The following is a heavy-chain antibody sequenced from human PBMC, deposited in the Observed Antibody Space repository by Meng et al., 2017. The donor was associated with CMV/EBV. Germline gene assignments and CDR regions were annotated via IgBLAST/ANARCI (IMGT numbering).Heavy chain of an antibody. CDR3: CAEGAFDI. Sequence: GESLKISCAASGFTFSSYWMSWVRQAPGKGLEWVANIKQDGSEKYYVDSVKGRFTISRDNAKNSLYLQMNSLRAEDTAVYYCCAEGAFDIWGQGTMVTVSS. J-gene: IGHJ3*02. CDR1: GFTFSSYW. CDR2: IKQDGSEK. D-gene: IGHD1-14*01. V-gene: IGHV3-7*01.